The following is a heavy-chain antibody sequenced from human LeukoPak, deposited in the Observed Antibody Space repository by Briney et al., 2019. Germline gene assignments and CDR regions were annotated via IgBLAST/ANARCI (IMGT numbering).Heavy chain of an antibody. CDR3: ARAPRGIAVAGTEVDY. V-gene: IGHV1-18*01. J-gene: IGHJ4*02. D-gene: IGHD6-19*01. CDR1: GYIFNNFG. Sequence: ASVKVSCKASGYIFNNFGISWVRQAPGQGLEWMGWISAYNGNTNYAQKLQGRVTMTTDTSTSTAYMELRSLRSDDTAVYYCARAPRGIAVAGTEVDYWGQGTLVTVSS. CDR2: ISAYNGNT.